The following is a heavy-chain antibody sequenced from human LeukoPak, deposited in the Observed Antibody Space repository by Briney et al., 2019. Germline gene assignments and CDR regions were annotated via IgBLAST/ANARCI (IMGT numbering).Heavy chain of an antibody. J-gene: IGHJ4*02. V-gene: IGHV1-18*01. CDR2: ISAYNGNT. D-gene: IGHD3-9*01. CDR3: ARDRRYYDILTGNDY. Sequence: ASVKVSCKASGYTFTSYGISWVRQAPGQGLEWMGWISAYNGNTNYAQKLQGRVTMTTDTSTSTAYMELRSLRSDDTAVYYCARDRRYYDILTGNDYWGQGTLVTVSS. CDR1: GYTFTSYG.